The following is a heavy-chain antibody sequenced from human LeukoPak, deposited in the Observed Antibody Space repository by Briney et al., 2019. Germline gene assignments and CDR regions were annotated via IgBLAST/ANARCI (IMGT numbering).Heavy chain of an antibody. J-gene: IGHJ4*02. CDR3: ARGPRYSSGWYGYFDY. V-gene: IGHV3-21*01. Sequence: KTGGSLRLSCAASGFTFSSYAMSWVRQAPGKGLEWGSSISSSSSYIYYADSVKGRFTISRDNAKNSLYLQMNSLRAEDTAVYYCARGPRYSSGWYGYFDYWGQGTLVTVSS. CDR1: GFTFSSYA. CDR2: ISSSSSYI. D-gene: IGHD6-19*01.